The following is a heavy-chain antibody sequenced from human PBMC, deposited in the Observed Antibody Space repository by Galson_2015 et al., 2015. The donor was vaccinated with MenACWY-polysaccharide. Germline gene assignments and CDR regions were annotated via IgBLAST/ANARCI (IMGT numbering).Heavy chain of an antibody. CDR2: INPSGGST. V-gene: IGHV1-46*03. J-gene: IGHJ4*02. Sequence: QSGAEVKKPGESLKISCKASGYTFTSYYMHWVRQAPGQGLEWMGIINPSGGSTSYAQKFQGRVTMTRDTSTSTVYMELSSLGSEDTAVYYCARGNLNWGITGTTLPNQWGQGTLVTVSS. CDR3: ARGNLNWGITGTTLPNQ. CDR1: GYTFTSYY. D-gene: IGHD1-20*01.